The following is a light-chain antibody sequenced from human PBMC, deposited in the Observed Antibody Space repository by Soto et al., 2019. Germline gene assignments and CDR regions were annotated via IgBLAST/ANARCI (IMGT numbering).Light chain of an antibody. CDR3: QQYANSPFT. Sequence: FVLTQSPGTLSLSPGERATLSYRASQSVRGNYVAWYQQKPGQAPRVLIFEASKRATGTPDRFSGSGSGTDFTLSISRLEPEDFVVYYCQQYANSPFTFGQGTKVEI. V-gene: IGKV3-20*01. J-gene: IGKJ2*01. CDR2: EAS. CDR1: QSVRGNY.